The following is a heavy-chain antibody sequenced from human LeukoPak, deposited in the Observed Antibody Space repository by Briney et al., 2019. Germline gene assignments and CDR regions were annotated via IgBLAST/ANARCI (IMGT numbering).Heavy chain of an antibody. CDR3: ARGSSSFNYYYYYMDV. CDR1: GGSISSHY. J-gene: IGHJ6*03. CDR2: IYYSGST. D-gene: IGHD6-6*01. V-gene: IGHV4-59*11. Sequence: SETLSLTCTVSGGSISSHYWSWIRQPPGKGLEWIEYIYYSGSTNYNPSLKSRVTISVDTSKNQFSLKLSSVTAADTAVYYCARGSSSFNYYYYYMDVWGKGTTVTVSS.